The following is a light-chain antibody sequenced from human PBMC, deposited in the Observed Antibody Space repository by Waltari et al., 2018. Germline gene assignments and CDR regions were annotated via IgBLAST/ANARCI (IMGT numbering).Light chain of an antibody. J-gene: IGLJ2*01. CDR2: DVS. Sequence: QSALTQPASVSGSPGQSIPIPCTGTSSYVGGYNYVSRYPQQTGKAPKPIIYDVSNRPSRVSNRFCGSKSGKTASLTISGLQAEDEADYYCSSYISSSTLELFGGGTSLTVL. CDR3: SSYISSSTLEL. CDR1: SSYVGGYNY. V-gene: IGLV2-14*03.